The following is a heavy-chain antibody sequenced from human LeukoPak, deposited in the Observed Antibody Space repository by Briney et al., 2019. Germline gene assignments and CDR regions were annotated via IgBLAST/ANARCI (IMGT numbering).Heavy chain of an antibody. CDR3: AGGASMVRGVIFLPFDY. Sequence: ASVKVSCKASGYTFTGYYMHWVRQAPGQGLEWMGWINPNSGGTNYAQKFQGRVTMTRDTSISTAYMELSRLRSDDTAVYYCAGGASMVRGVIFLPFDYWGQGTLVTVSS. CDR1: GYTFTGYY. CDR2: INPNSGGT. D-gene: IGHD3-10*01. J-gene: IGHJ4*02. V-gene: IGHV1-2*02.